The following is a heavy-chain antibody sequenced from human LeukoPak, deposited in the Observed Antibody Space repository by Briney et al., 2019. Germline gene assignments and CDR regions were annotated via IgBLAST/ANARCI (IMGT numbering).Heavy chain of an antibody. CDR1: GFTFSDYY. V-gene: IGHV3-11*01. CDR3: TKAPIVSCSGAFCYPFDS. D-gene: IGHD2-15*01. Sequence: GGSLRLSCAPSGFTFSDYYMSWIRRAPGKGLEWVSYISSISSTIYYADSVKGRFTISRDNSKNTLFLQTNSLRAEDTAIYYCTKAPIVSCSGAFCYPFDSWGQGTLVTVSS. J-gene: IGHJ4*02. CDR2: ISSISSTI.